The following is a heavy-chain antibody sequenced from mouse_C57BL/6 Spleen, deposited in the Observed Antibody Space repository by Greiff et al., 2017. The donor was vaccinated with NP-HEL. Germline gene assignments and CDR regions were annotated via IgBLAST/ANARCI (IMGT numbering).Heavy chain of an antibody. CDR1: GFTFRDYG. D-gene: IGHD1-1*01. CDR2: LSSGSSTI. CDR3: ARDYYGSLYYFDY. J-gene: IGHJ2*01. Sequence: EVQGVESGGGLVKPGGSLKLSCAASGFTFRDYGMHWVRQAPEKGLEWVAYLSSGSSTIYYADIVKGRFTISRDNAKNTLFLQMTSLRSEDTAMYYCARDYYGSLYYFDYWGQGTTLTVSS. V-gene: IGHV5-17*01.